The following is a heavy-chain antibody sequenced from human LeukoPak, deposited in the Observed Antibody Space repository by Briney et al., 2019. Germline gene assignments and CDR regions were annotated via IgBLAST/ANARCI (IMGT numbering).Heavy chain of an antibody. J-gene: IGHJ4*02. CDR3: ARGAIKKYGSGSQRHYFDY. D-gene: IGHD3-10*01. Sequence: PSETLSLTCAVYGGSFSGNYWSWIRQPPGKGLEWIGEINHSGRTNYNPSLNSRVSISLDTSKSQFSLKLSSVTAADTAIYYCARGAIKKYGSGSQRHYFDYWGQGTLVTVSS. V-gene: IGHV4-34*01. CDR2: INHSGRT. CDR1: GGSFSGNY.